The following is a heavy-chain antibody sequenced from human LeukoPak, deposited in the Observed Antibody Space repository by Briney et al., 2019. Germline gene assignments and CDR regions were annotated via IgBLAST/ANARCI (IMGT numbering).Heavy chain of an antibody. D-gene: IGHD5-18*01. J-gene: IGHJ5*02. Sequence: PSETLSLTCAVYGGSFSGYYWSWIRQPPGKGLEWIGEINHSGSTNYNPSLKSRVTISVDTSKNQFSLKLSSVTAADTAVYYCARGIRGYSYGYGHYPCWFDPWGQGTLVTVSS. V-gene: IGHV4-34*01. CDR2: INHSGST. CDR3: ARGIRGYSYGYGHYPCWFDP. CDR1: GGSFSGYY.